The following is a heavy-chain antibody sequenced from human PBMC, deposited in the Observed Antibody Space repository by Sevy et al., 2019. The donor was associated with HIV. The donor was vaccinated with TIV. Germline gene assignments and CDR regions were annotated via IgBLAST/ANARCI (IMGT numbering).Heavy chain of an antibody. V-gene: IGHV3-30*03. D-gene: IGHD6-13*01. J-gene: IGHJ4*02. CDR2: ISYDGSYK. Sequence: GGSLRLSCAASGFTFSSHGMHWVRQAPGKGLEWVVVISYDGSYKSYGDSVKGRFTISRDDSKNTLYLQMNSLGPEDTAVYYCARDSGYSINWYPAYWGQGTLVTVSS. CDR3: ARDSGYSINWYPAY. CDR1: GFTFSSHG.